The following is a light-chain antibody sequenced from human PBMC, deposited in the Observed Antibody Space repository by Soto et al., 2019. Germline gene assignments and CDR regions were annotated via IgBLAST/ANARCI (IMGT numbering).Light chain of an antibody. CDR1: NIGTIS. J-gene: IGLJ1*01. CDR3: QVWDISSDHYV. V-gene: IGLV3-21*04. CDR2: YDS. Sequence: SSELTQPPSVSVAPGETARIACEGNNIGTISVHWYQQKPGQAPVLVIYYDSDRPSGIPERFSGSNSGNTATLTISRVEAGDEADYYCQVWDISSDHYVFGTGPKLTVL.